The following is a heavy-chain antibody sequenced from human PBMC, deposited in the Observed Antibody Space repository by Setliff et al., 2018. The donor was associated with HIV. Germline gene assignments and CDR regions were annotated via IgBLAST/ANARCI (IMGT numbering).Heavy chain of an antibody. V-gene: IGHV4-38-2*01. J-gene: IGHJ5*02. CDR2: INQTGSI. Sequence: PSETLSLTCAASGYSINSGFSRAWIRQPPGQGPQWIGSINQTGSIYYNPSLQSRVTISVDSSKNQFSLNLFSVTAADTAVYYCARPRRVRSRAWYWFDIWGQGTLVTVSS. D-gene: IGHD6-19*01. CDR3: ARPRRVRSRAWYWFDI. CDR1: GYSINSGFS.